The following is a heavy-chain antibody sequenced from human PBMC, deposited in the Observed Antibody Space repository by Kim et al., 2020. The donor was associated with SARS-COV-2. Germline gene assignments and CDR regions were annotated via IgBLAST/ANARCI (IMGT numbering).Heavy chain of an antibody. V-gene: IGHV5-51*01. CDR3: ARLVVVTTVPGGWFDP. Sequence: GESLKISCKGSGYTFTNYWIGWVRQMPGKGLEWMGIIYPGASDTRYSPSFQGQVTMSADKSISTAFLQWSSLKASDTAIYYCARLVVVTTVPGGWFDPWGQGTLVTVSS. J-gene: IGHJ5*02. CDR1: GYTFTNYW. D-gene: IGHD2-21*02. CDR2: IYPGASDT.